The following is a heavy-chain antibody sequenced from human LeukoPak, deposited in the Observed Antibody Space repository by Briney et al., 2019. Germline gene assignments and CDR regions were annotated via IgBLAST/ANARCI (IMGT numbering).Heavy chain of an antibody. CDR2: ISSSSIYI. J-gene: IGHJ3*02. D-gene: IGHD5-24*01. CDR3: ARGRDGYNLVDAFDI. Sequence: GGSLRLSCAASGFTFSNYRMNWVRQAPGKGLEWVSSISSSSIYIYYADSLKGRFTISRDNAKNSLYLQMNSLRAEDTAVYYCARGRDGYNLVDAFDIWGQGIMVTVSS. CDR1: GFTFSNYR. V-gene: IGHV3-21*01.